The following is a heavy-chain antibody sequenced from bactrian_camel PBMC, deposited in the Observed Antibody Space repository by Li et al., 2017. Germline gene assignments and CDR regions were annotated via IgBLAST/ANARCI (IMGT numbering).Heavy chain of an antibody. J-gene: IGHJ4*01. Sequence: VQLVESGGGSVQVGGSLTLTCVASGGTIGRYCMGWFRQAPGKEREKVAATDRDGTTSYAESVKGRFTISQDNANNTLWLQMDSLKPEDTAMYYCAAELAPCRHISGVASAFYWGLGTQVTVS. CDR1: GGTIGRYC. CDR2: TDRDGTT. V-gene: IGHV3S55*01. CDR3: AAELAPCRHISGVASAFY. D-gene: IGHD2*01.